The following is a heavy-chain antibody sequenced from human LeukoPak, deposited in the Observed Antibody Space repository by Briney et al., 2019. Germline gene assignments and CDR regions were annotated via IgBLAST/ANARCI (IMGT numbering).Heavy chain of an antibody. Sequence: PSETLSLTCTVSGGAISSYYWSWIRQPAGKGLEWIGHISTSGSTNYYPSLKSRVTMSVDTSKNQFSLKLTSVTAADTAVYYCARDLTFDILTGYYISPFDCWGQGTLVTVSS. CDR3: ARDLTFDILTGYYISPFDC. CDR1: GGAISSYY. CDR2: ISTSGST. V-gene: IGHV4-4*07. J-gene: IGHJ4*02. D-gene: IGHD3-9*01.